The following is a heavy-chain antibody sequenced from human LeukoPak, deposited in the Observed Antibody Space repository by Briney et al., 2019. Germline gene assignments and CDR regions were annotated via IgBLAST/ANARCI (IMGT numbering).Heavy chain of an antibody. J-gene: IGHJ6*02. Sequence: GGSLILSCAASGFTFSNYDMNWVRQAPGKGLEWVSSISRSTSHTYYADSVKGRFTISRDNAKNSLYLQMNSLRAEDTAVYYCARNYYDSNGYYYSWYYYGMDVWGQGTTVTVSS. D-gene: IGHD3-22*01. CDR3: ARNYYDSNGYYYSWYYYGMDV. CDR1: GFTFSNYD. V-gene: IGHV3-21*01. CDR2: ISRSTSHT.